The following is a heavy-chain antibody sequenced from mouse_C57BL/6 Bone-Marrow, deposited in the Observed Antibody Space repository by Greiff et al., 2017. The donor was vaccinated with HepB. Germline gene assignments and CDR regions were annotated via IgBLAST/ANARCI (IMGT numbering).Heavy chain of an antibody. Sequence: VQLQQSGPGLVAPSQSLSITCTVSGFSLTSYGVDWVRQSPGKGLEWLGVIWGVGSTNYNSALKSRLSISKDNSKSQVFLKMNSLQTDDTAMYYCARSITTVRYYAMDYWGQGTSVTVSS. J-gene: IGHJ4*01. CDR2: IWGVGST. V-gene: IGHV2-6*01. D-gene: IGHD1-1*01. CDR3: ARSITTVRYYAMDY. CDR1: GFSLTSYG.